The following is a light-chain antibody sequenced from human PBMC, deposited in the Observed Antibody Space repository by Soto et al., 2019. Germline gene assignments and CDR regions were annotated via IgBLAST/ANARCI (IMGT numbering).Light chain of an antibody. J-gene: IGKJ1*01. CDR2: DAS. CDR3: QEYNSYSGT. V-gene: IGKV1-5*01. CDR1: QSLGIW. Sequence: DIQMTQSPATLSSSVGDRATITCRASQSLGIWLAWHQQKPGKAPKLLIYDASTLKSGVPSRFSGSGSGTTFTLTSSSLQPDDFANCYRQEYNSYSGTFGQGTKVEVK.